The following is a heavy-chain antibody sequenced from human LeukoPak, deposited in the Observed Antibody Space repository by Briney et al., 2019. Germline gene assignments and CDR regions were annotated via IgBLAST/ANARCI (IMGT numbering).Heavy chain of an antibody. D-gene: IGHD2-2*02. V-gene: IGHV3-7*01. CDR2: IKQDGSEK. J-gene: IGHJ6*03. CDR1: GFTFSSYW. CDR3: ARVDIVVVPAAIVGSGYYYYYTDV. Sequence: GGSLRLSCAASGFTFSSYWMSWVRQAPGKGLEWVANIKQDGSEKYYVGSVKGRFTISRDNAKNSLYLQMNSLRAEDTAVYYCARVDIVVVPAAIVGSGYYYYYTDVWGKGTTVTVSS.